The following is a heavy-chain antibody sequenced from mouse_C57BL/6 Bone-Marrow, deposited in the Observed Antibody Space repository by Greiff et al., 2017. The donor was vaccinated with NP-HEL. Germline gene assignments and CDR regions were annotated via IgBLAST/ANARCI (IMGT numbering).Heavy chain of an antibody. Sequence: QVQLQQPGAELVRPGSSVKLSCKASGYTFTSYWMDWVKQRPGQGLEWIGNIYPSDSETHYNQKFKDKATLTVDKSSSTAYMQLSSLTSEDSAVYYCARWGLYSNYFDYWGQGTTLTVSS. CDR1: GYTFTSYW. D-gene: IGHD1-1*01. J-gene: IGHJ2*01. CDR3: ARWGLYSNYFDY. V-gene: IGHV1-61*01. CDR2: IYPSDSET.